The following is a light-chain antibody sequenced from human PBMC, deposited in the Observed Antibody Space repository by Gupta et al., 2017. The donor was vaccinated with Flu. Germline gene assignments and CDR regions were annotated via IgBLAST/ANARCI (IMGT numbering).Light chain of an antibody. J-gene: IGKJ1*01. CDR1: RTVLWSTDNKNY. Sequence: DHVMTQPPLSLAGALGETATISCKYSRTVLWSTDNKNYITWFQQKPGQPPRLLIYWASTRQSGVPSRFSGSGSGTDFTLTISNLQAEDVGVYYCQEYLSRPPWTFGQGTRVEIK. CDR2: WAS. V-gene: IGKV4-1*01. CDR3: QEYLSRPPWT.